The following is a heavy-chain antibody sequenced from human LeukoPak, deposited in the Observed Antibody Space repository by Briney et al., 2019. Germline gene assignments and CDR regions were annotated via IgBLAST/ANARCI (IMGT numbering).Heavy chain of an antibody. V-gene: IGHV1-2*02. CDR2: INPNSGGT. CDR3: ARDLDSSGYFMTR. J-gene: IGHJ4*02. CDR1: GYTFTGYY. Sequence: ASVKVSCKATGYTFTGYYMHWVRQAPGQGLEWMGWINPNSGGTNYAQKFQGRVTMTRDTSISTAYMELSRLRSDDTAVYYCARDLDSSGYFMTRWGQGTLVTVSS. D-gene: IGHD3-22*01.